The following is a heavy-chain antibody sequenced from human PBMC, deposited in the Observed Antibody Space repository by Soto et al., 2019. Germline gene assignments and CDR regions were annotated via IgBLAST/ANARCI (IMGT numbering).Heavy chain of an antibody. CDR1: GFTFSSYG. CDR2: ISYDGSNK. D-gene: IGHD3-22*01. J-gene: IGHJ4*02. V-gene: IGHV3-30*18. Sequence: PGGSLRLSCAASGFTFSSYGMHWVRQAPGKGLEWVAVISYDGSNKYYADSVKGRFTISRDNSKNTLYLQMNSLRAEDTAVYYCAKDSVVVVIMYYFDYWGQGTLVTVSS. CDR3: AKDSVVVVIMYYFDY.